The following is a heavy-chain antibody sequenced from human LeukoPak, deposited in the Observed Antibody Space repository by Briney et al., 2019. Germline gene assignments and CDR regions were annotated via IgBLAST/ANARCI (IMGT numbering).Heavy chain of an antibody. CDR2: ISAYNGNT. D-gene: IGHD3-9*01. J-gene: IGHJ6*03. Sequence: ASVKVSCKASGYTFTSYGISWVRQAPGQGLEWMGWISAYNGNTNYAQKLQGRVTVTTDTSTSTAYMELRSLRSDDTAVYYCARVRLRYFDWLPEDYYYYYYMDVWGKGTTVTISS. CDR1: GYTFTSYG. V-gene: IGHV1-18*01. CDR3: ARVRLRYFDWLPEDYYYYYYMDV.